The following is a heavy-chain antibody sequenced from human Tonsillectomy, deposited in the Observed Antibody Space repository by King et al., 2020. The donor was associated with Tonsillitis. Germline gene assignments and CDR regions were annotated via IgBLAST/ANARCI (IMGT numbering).Heavy chain of an antibody. D-gene: IGHD2-2*01. CDR3: AGPSIVVVPAAIGAYYYGMDV. J-gene: IGHJ6*02. CDR1: GYTFTGYY. V-gene: IGHV1-2*02. Sequence: HVQLVESGAEVKKPGASVKVSCKASGYTFTGYYMHCVRQAPGQGLEWMGWINPNSGGTNYAQKFQGRVTMTRDTSISTAYMELSRLRSDDTAVYYCAGPSIVVVPAAIGAYYYGMDVWGQGTTVTVSS. CDR2: INPNSGGT.